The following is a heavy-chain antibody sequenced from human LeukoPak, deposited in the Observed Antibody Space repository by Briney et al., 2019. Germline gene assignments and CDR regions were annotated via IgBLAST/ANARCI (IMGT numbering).Heavy chain of an antibody. V-gene: IGHV4-59*08. J-gene: IGHJ1*01. CDR2: IYYSGST. CDR3: AGPSSGWYEFYFQH. CDR1: GGSISSHY. Sequence: PSETLSLTCTVSGGSISSHYWSWIRQPPGKGLEWIGYIYYSGSTNYNPSLKSRVTISVDTSKNQFSLKLSSVTAADTAVYYCAGPSSGWYEFYFQHWGQGTLVTVSS. D-gene: IGHD6-19*01.